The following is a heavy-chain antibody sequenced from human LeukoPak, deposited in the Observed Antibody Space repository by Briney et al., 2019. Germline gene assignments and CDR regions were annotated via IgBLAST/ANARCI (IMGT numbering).Heavy chain of an antibody. CDR3: ARWRSGASDY. V-gene: IGHV4-61*02. CDR2: IYSGGST. Sequence: SETLSLTCTVSGGSISTSSYFWSWIRQPAGKGLEWIGRIYSGGSTNYNPSLKSRVTISVDTSTNQFSLKLSSVTASDTAVYYCARWRSGASDYWGQGTLVTVSS. D-gene: IGHD5-12*01. J-gene: IGHJ4*02. CDR1: GGSISTSSYF.